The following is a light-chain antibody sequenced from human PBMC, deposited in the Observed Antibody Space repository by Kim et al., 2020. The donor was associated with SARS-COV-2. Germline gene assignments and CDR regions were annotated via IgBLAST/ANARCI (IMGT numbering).Light chain of an antibody. CDR3: HQYNNWPQT. J-gene: IGKJ1*01. Sequence: VSPGERATLSCRASQSVSSNLAWYQQKPGQVPRLLIYGASTRATGIPARFSGSGSGTEFTLTISSLQSEDFAVYYCHQYNNWPQTFGQGTKVEIK. CDR2: GAS. CDR1: QSVSSN. V-gene: IGKV3-15*01.